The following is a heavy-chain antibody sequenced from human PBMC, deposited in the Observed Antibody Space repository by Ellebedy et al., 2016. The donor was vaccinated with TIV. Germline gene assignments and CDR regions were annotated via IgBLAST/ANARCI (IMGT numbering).Heavy chain of an antibody. CDR2: IIPIFGAA. CDR3: ARAESGGYAWDY. V-gene: IGHV1-69*13. D-gene: IGHD5-12*01. J-gene: IGHJ4*02. CDR1: GGTFSSYV. Sequence: AASVKVSCKASGGTFSSYVISWVRQAPGHGLEWMGGIIPIFGAANYAQKFQGRVSITADDSTSTAYMELSGLRSEDTAVYFCARAESGGYAWDYWGQGTLVTVSS.